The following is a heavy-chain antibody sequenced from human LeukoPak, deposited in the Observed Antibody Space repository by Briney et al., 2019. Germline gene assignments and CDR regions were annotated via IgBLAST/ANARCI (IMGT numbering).Heavy chain of an antibody. D-gene: IGHD5-24*01. J-gene: IGHJ4*02. V-gene: IGHV1-46*01. Sequence: ASVKVSCKASGYTFTSHYMHWVRQAPGQGLERMGIINSSGGSASYAQKFQGRVTMTRDTSASTVYMELSSLRSEDTAVYYCARDLGDGYNLYYFDYWGQGTPVTVSS. CDR1: GYTFTSHY. CDR2: INSSGGSA. CDR3: ARDLGDGYNLYYFDY.